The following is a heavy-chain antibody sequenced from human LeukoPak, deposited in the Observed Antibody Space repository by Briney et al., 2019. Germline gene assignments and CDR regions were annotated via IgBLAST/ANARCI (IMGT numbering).Heavy chain of an antibody. CDR2: MNPNSGNT. D-gene: IGHD3-22*01. V-gene: IGHV1-8*01. Sequence: ASVKVSCKASGYSFTSYDINWVRQATGQGLEWMGWMNPNSGNTNYAQKFQGRVTMTTNTSISTTYMELSSLRSEDTAVYYCARVKSARSYYDSSGYYYFDYWGQGTPVTVSS. CDR1: GYSFTSYD. J-gene: IGHJ4*02. CDR3: ARVKSARSYYDSSGYYYFDY.